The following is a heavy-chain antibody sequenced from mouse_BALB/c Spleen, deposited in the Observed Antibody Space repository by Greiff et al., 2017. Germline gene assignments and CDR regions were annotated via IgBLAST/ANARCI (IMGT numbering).Heavy chain of an antibody. Sequence: QVQLQQSGAELVRPGSSVKISCKASGYAFSSYWMNWVKQRPGQGLEWIGQIYPGDGDTNYNGKFKGKATLTADKSSSTAYMQLSSLTSEDSAVYFCAAGTNYAMDYWGQGTSVTVSS. V-gene: IGHV1-80*01. CDR3: AAGTNYAMDY. D-gene: IGHD4-1*01. CDR1: GYAFSSYW. J-gene: IGHJ4*01. CDR2: IYPGDGDT.